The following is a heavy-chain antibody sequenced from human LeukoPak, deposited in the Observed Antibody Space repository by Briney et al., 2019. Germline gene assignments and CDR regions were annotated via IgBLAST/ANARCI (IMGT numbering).Heavy chain of an antibody. V-gene: IGHV3-23*01. CDR1: GFTFSSYA. J-gene: IGHJ5*02. CDR2: ISGSGGGT. D-gene: IGHD3-10*01. Sequence: PGGSLRLSCAASGFTFSSYAMSWVRQAPGKGLEWVSAISGSGGGTYYADSVKGRFTISRDNSKNTLYLQMNSLRAEDTAVYYCAKSMVRGVITSGFDPWGQGTLVTASS. CDR3: AKSMVRGVITSGFDP.